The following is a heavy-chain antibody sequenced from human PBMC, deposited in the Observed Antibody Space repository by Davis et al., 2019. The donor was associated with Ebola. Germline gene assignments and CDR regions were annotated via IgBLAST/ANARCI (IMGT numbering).Heavy chain of an antibody. CDR3: ARTVTGGLFVA. J-gene: IGHJ5*02. CDR2: IKQDGSEK. D-gene: IGHD2-8*02. Sequence: GEAPKIPCAASGFTFSSYWMSWVRQAPGKGLEWVANIKQDGSEKYYVDSVKGRFTISRDNAKNSLYLQMNSLRAEDTAVYYCARTVTGGLFVAWGQGTLVTVSS. CDR1: GFTFSSYW. V-gene: IGHV3-7*01.